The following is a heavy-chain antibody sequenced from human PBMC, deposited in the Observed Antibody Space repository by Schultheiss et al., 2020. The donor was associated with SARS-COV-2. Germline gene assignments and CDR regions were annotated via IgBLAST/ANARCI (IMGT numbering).Heavy chain of an antibody. CDR1: GFTFDDYG. J-gene: IGHJ4*02. CDR2: INWNGGST. Sequence: GGSLRLSCAASGFTFDDYGMSWVRQAPGKGLEWVSGINWNGGSTGYADSVKGRFTISRDNAKNSLYLQMNSLRAEDTALYHCARGSMFRIAAAGMGVDFDYWGQGTLVTVSS. V-gene: IGHV3-20*01. CDR3: ARGSMFRIAAAGMGVDFDY. D-gene: IGHD6-13*01.